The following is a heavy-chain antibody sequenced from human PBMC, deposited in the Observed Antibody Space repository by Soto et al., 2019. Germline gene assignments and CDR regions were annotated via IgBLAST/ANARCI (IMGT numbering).Heavy chain of an antibody. CDR2: IYPSGYT. CDR1: GVSFSNYY. V-gene: IGHV4-4*07. CDR3: ASNNWNCHYFDY. Sequence: PSETLSLTCTVYGVSFSNYYWSWIRQPAGKGLEWIGRIYPSGYTNYNPSLKSRVTMSVDTSKNQFSLQLTSVTAADTAVYYCASNNWNCHYFDYWGQGSLVTVSS. J-gene: IGHJ4*02. D-gene: IGHD1-7*01.